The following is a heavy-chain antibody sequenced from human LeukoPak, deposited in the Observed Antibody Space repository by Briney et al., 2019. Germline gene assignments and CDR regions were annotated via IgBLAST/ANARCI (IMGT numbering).Heavy chain of an antibody. Sequence: SETLSLTCGVYGGSLSGYYWSWVRQPPGKGLEWIGEINQSGRTNYNPSLKRRVTISVDTSKNQFSLKLYFVTAADTAVYYCARYESDNAMVDYWGQGTLVTVSS. V-gene: IGHV4-34*01. CDR2: INQSGRT. D-gene: IGHD3-22*01. J-gene: IGHJ4*02. CDR3: ARYESDNAMVDY. CDR1: GGSLSGYY.